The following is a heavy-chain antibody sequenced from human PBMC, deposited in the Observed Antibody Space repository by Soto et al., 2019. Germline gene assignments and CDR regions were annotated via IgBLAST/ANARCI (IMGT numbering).Heavy chain of an antibody. J-gene: IGHJ1*01. CDR1: GFTFSRDG. V-gene: IGHV3-23*01. CDR3: AKEVVRYSRGQASGY. Sequence: GGSLRLSCAASGFTFSRDGMSWVRQAPGKGLECVSAISGSGDSTYYADSVKGRFTISRDNSKNTLYLQMNSLRAENTPVDYCAKEVVRYSRGQASGYWGQGNLVTVS. D-gene: IGHD6-13*01. CDR2: ISGSGDST.